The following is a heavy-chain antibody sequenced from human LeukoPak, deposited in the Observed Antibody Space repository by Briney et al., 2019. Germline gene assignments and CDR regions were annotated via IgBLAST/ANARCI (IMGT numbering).Heavy chain of an antibody. CDR2: ISSSSSTI. Sequence: GGSLRLSCAASGFTFSSYSMNWVRQAPGKGLEWVSYISSSSSTIYYADSVKGRFTISRDNSKNTLYLQMNSLRAEDTAVYYCAKTASSSWYSHFDYWGQGTLVTVSS. D-gene: IGHD6-13*01. CDR1: GFTFSSYS. J-gene: IGHJ4*02. CDR3: AKTASSSWYSHFDY. V-gene: IGHV3-48*01.